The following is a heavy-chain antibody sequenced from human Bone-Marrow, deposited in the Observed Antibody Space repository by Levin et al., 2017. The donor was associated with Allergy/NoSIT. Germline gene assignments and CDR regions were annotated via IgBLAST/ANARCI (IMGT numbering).Heavy chain of an antibody. J-gene: IGHJ4*02. CDR3: AKDRIPEDGYNDLDY. Sequence: PGGSLRLSCVASGFTFSRYAMNWVRQAPGNGLEWVSIVSGSGGTTFYADSVKGRFTISRDNSKNTLYLQMNSLRAEDTAIYFCAKDRIPEDGYNDLDYWGQGTLVTVSS. V-gene: IGHV3-23*01. CDR2: VSGSGGTT. CDR1: GFTFSRYA. D-gene: IGHD5-24*01.